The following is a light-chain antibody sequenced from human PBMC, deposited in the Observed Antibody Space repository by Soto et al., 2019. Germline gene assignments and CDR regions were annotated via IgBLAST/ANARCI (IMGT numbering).Light chain of an antibody. V-gene: IGKV1-5*03. CDR1: QTISSW. J-gene: IGKJ1*01. CDR3: QHSNSYSEA. Sequence: DIQMTQSPSTLSGSVGCRFTITCLASQTISSWLAWYQQKQGKAPKLLIYKASTLKSGVPSRFSGSGSGTEGTITISSLQKDDCSTYDGQHSNSYSEAFGQGTKVDI. CDR2: KAS.